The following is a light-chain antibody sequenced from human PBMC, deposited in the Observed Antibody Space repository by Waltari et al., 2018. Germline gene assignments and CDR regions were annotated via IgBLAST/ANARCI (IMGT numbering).Light chain of an antibody. J-gene: IGKJ4*01. Sequence: DIQMTQSPSSLSASVGDRVTITCRASQDINNYLVWYQQKPGKVPKVLIYGSSTLQSGVPSRFSGSGSGTDFTLTITSLQPEDVATYYCQKYNSAPLTFAGGTKVEIK. CDR3: QKYNSAPLT. V-gene: IGKV1-27*01. CDR1: QDINNY. CDR2: GSS.